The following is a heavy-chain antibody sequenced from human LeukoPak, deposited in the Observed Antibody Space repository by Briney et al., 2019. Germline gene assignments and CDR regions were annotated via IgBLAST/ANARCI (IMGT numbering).Heavy chain of an antibody. CDR3: ARDPQSSQQLVSY. D-gene: IGHD6-13*01. CDR1: GFAFSRFW. CDR2: INTDGSNT. V-gene: IGHV3-74*01. J-gene: IGHJ4*02. Sequence: SGGSLRLSCAASGFAFSRFWMHWVRQAPGKGLVWVSRINTDGSNTIYADSVKGRFTISRDNAKNTLYLQMNSLRAEDTAVYYCARDPQSSQQLVSYWGQGTLVTVSS.